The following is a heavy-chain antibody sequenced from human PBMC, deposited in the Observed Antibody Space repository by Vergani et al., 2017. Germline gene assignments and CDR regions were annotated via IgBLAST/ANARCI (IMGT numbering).Heavy chain of an antibody. D-gene: IGHD2-21*01. CDR3: ATKSCGAPGCQIGYFRE. V-gene: IGHV3-30*03. CDR1: GFTSSYYG. J-gene: IGHJ1*01. CDR2: ISYDGKQK. Sequence: QVHLVESGGGVVQPGRSLRLSCVVSGFTSSYYGMHWVRQAPGKGLEWVAVISYDGKQKYYANSVKGRITIPRDNSKSTLYLQMNSLRTEDTAVYYCATKSCGAPGCQIGYFREWGQGTMVTVSS.